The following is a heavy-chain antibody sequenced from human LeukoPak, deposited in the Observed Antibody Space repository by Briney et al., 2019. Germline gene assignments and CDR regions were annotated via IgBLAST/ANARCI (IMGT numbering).Heavy chain of an antibody. J-gene: IGHJ4*02. CDR3: ARDYPRYCSGGSCPMPFDY. Sequence: GGSLRLSCAASGFTFSSYSMNWVRQAPGKGLEWVSSISSSSSYIYYADSVKGRFTISRDNAKNSLYLQMNSLRAEDTAVYYCARDYPRYCSGGSCPMPFDYWGQGTLVTVXS. V-gene: IGHV3-21*01. CDR2: ISSSSSYI. CDR1: GFTFSSYS. D-gene: IGHD2-15*01.